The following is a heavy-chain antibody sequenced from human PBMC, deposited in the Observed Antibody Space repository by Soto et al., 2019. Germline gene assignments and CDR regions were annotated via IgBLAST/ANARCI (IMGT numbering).Heavy chain of an antibody. CDR1: GGSFSGYY. CDR3: ARGITTVTTDHWFDH. J-gene: IGHJ5*02. V-gene: IGHV4-34*01. Sequence: QVQLQQWGAGLLKPSETLSLTCAVYGGSFSGYYWNWIRQPPGTGLEWIGEINHSGSTNYNPSLKSRVTISVDASTNKFYLKLSSVSAADTAVYYCARGITTVTTDHWFDHWGQGTLVTVSS. D-gene: IGHD4-17*01. CDR2: INHSGST.